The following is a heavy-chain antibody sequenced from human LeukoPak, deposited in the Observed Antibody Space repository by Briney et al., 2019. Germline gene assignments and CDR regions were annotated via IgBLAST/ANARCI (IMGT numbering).Heavy chain of an antibody. CDR1: GGTFSSYA. CDR2: IIPIFGTA. D-gene: IGHD6-13*01. Sequence: ASVTVSCKASGGTFSSYAISWVRQAPGQGLEWMGGIIPIFGTANYAQKFQGRVTLTADESTSTAYMELSSLRSEDTAVYYCARGTIENFVRTGIAAAGPYFDYWGQGTLVTVSS. J-gene: IGHJ4*02. CDR3: ARGTIENFVRTGIAAAGPYFDY. V-gene: IGHV1-69*13.